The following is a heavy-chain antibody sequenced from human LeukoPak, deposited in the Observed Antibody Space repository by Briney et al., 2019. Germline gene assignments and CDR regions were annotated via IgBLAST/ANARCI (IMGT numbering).Heavy chain of an antibody. CDR1: GFTFSGYW. CDR2: IRQDESEK. Sequence: PGGCLRLSCAASGFTFSGYWTAWVRQAPGKGLEWVANIRQDESEKYYVDSVKGRFTISRDNAKNSLYLQMNSLRAEDTAVYYCAKSVRGVIIPDYWGQGTLVTVSS. V-gene: IGHV3-7*03. CDR3: AKSVRGVIIPDY. D-gene: IGHD3-10*01. J-gene: IGHJ4*02.